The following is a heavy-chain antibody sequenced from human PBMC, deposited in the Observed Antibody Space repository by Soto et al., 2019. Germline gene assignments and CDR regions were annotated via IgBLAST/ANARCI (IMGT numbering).Heavy chain of an antibody. CDR2: IRASGAGT. J-gene: IGHJ4*02. Sequence: PGGSLRLSCAVSGFTFSSYAINWVRQAPGKGLEWVSSIRASGAGTFYADSVKGRFSLSRDNSKNMLYLQMNSLRAEDTAVYYCARGAGYGDYWGQGTLVTVS. CDR3: ARGAGYGDY. V-gene: IGHV3-23*01. D-gene: IGHD5-18*01. CDR1: GFTFSSYA.